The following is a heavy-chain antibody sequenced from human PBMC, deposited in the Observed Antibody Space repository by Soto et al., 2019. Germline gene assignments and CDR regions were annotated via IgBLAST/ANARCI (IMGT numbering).Heavy chain of an antibody. CDR1: GYTFTSYD. D-gene: IGHD3-10*01. Sequence: GASVKVSCKASGYTFTSYDINWVRQATGQGLEWMGWMNPNSGNTGYAQKFQGRVTMTRNTSISTAYMELSSLRSEDTAVYYCARDQTYRLWFGELVYGMDVWGQGTTVTVSS. CDR3: ARDQTYRLWFGELVYGMDV. CDR2: MNPNSGNT. J-gene: IGHJ6*02. V-gene: IGHV1-8*01.